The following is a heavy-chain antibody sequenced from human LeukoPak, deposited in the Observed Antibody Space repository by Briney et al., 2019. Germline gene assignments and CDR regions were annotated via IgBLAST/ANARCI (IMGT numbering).Heavy chain of an antibody. CDR2: IDANNGRT. CDR1: GYTFSNNA. CDR3: ARGRWTATATTYYLDS. D-gene: IGHD2-21*02. V-gene: IGHV1-3*01. Sequence: GASVKVSCKASGYTFSNNAIQWVRQGPGKRLEWMGWIDANNGRTKYSQNFQGRLTITRDSSASTACMELTSLRSEDTALYFCARGRWTATATTYYLDSWGQGTLVTVSS. J-gene: IGHJ4*02.